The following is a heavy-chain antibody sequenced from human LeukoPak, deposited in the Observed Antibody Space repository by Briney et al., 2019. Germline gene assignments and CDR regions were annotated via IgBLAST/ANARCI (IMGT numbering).Heavy chain of an antibody. Sequence: PSETLSLTCTVSGASVGSGSYYWSWIRQSPGKGLEWIGYMRYSGSTNYNPSLKSRVTILVDTPKNQFSLKLSSVTAADTAVYYCARGVLVGTTGYYFDYWGQGALVTVSS. V-gene: IGHV4-61*01. CDR2: MRYSGST. CDR3: ARGVLVGTTGYYFDY. D-gene: IGHD1-1*01. CDR1: GASVGSGSYY. J-gene: IGHJ4*02.